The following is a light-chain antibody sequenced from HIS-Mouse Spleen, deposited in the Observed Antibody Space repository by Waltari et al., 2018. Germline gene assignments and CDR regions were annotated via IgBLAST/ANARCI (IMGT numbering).Light chain of an antibody. CDR1: QRVSSN. Sequence: EIVMTQSPATLSVSPGARATLSCRASQRVSSNFARYRQKPGQVPRLLIYGASTKATGIPARFSGSGSRTELPLTISSLQSEDFAVYYCQQYNNWPQYTFGQGTKLEIK. CDR2: GAS. CDR3: QQYNNWPQYT. J-gene: IGKJ2*01. V-gene: IGKV3-15*01.